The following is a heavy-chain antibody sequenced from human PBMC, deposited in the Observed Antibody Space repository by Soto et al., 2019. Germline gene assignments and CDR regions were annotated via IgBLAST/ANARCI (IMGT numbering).Heavy chain of an antibody. Sequence: GGSLRLSCAASGFTFSNAWMSWVRQAPGKGLEWVGRIKSKTDGGTTDYAAPVKGRFTISRDDSKNTLYLQMNSLKTEDTAVYYCTTLQENYYYYYMDVWGKGTTVTVSS. J-gene: IGHJ6*03. V-gene: IGHV3-15*01. CDR2: IKSKTDGGTT. CDR1: GFTFSNAW. D-gene: IGHD4-4*01. CDR3: TTLQENYYYYYMDV.